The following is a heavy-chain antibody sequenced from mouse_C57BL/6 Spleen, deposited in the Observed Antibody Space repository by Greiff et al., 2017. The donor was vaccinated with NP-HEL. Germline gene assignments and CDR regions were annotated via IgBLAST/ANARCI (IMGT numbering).Heavy chain of an antibody. V-gene: IGHV1-9*01. D-gene: IGHD2-2*01. CDR3: ARSGYGRSYYLDY. Sequence: QVHVQQSGAELMKPGASVKLSCKATGYTFTGYWIEWVKQRPGHGLEWIGEILPGSGSTNYNEKFKGKATFTADTSSNPAYVQLSSLTTADSALYYCARSGYGRSYYLDYWGQGTTLTVSS. CDR2: ILPGSGST. CDR1: GYTFTGYW. J-gene: IGHJ2*01.